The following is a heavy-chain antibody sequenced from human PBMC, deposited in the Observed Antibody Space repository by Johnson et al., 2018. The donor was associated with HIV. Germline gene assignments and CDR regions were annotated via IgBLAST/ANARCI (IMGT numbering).Heavy chain of an antibody. V-gene: IGHV3-30-3*01. D-gene: IGHD1/OR15-1a*01. CDR1: GFTFSSYA. J-gene: IGHJ3*02. CDR3: AKDLGNWDSPRSAFDM. Sequence: QVQLVESGGGVVQPGRSLRLSCAASGFTFSSYAMHWVRQAPGKGLEWVALISYAGTNKYYADSVKGRFTISRDNSKNSLYLKLNSLRAEDTAVYYCAKDLGNWDSPRSAFDMWGQGTMVTVSS. CDR2: ISYAGTNK.